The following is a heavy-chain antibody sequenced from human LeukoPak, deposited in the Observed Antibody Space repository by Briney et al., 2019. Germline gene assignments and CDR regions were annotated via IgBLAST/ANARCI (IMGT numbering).Heavy chain of an antibody. CDR2: IWYDGSNK. D-gene: IGHD5-12*01. CDR3: AGGPATVTFDY. V-gene: IGHV3-33*01. CDR1: GFTFGSYG. Sequence: GGSLRLSCAASGFTFGSYGMHWVRQAPGKGLEWVAVIWYDGSNKYYADSVKGRFTISRDNSKNTLYLQMNSLRAEDTAVYYCAGGPATVTFDYWGQGTLVTVSS. J-gene: IGHJ4*02.